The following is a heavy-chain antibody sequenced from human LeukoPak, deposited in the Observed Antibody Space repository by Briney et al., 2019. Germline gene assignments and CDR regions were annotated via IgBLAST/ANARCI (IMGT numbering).Heavy chain of an antibody. CDR3: ARRVAVPGSYYFDY. CDR2: ISYSGAT. J-gene: IGHJ4*02. V-gene: IGHV4-59*08. D-gene: IGHD2-15*01. CDR1: GGSISSYY. Sequence: SETLSLTCTVSGGSISSYYWSWIRQPPGKGLEWIAYISYSGATKYNPSLESRVTISLDTSNNQFSLRLNSVTAADTAVYYCARRVAVPGSYYFDYWSQGTLVTVSS.